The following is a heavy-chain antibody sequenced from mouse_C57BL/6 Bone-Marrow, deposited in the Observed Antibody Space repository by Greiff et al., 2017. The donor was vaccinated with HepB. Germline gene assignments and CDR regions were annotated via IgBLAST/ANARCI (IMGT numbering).Heavy chain of an antibody. CDR3: ARGPLYYYGSSYDWYFDV. CDR2: ISSGSSTI. J-gene: IGHJ1*03. V-gene: IGHV5-17*01. D-gene: IGHD1-1*01. CDR1: GFTFSDYG. Sequence: EVKVVESGGGLVKPGGSLKLSCAASGFTFSDYGMHWVRQAPEKGLEWVAYISSGSSTIYYADTVKGRFTISRDNAKNTLFLQMTSLRSEDTAMYYCARGPLYYYGSSYDWYFDVWGTGTTVTVSS.